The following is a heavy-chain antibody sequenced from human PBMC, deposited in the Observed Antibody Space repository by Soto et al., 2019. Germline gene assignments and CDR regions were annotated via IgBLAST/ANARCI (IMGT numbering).Heavy chain of an antibody. CDR1: GFSLSTSGVG. J-gene: IGHJ4*02. CDR3: AHFDYGHLNFDY. D-gene: IGHD4-17*01. Sequence: QITLKESGPTLVKPTQTLTLTCTFSGFSLSTSGVGVGWIRQPPGKALEWLALIYWDDDKRYSPSLKSRLTITQDTSKDQVVLTVTNMDPVDTATYYCAHFDYGHLNFDYWGQGTLVTVSS. CDR2: IYWDDDK. V-gene: IGHV2-5*02.